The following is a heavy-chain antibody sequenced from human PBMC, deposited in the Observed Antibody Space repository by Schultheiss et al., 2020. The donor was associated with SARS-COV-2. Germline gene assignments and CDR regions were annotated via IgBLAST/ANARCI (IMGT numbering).Heavy chain of an antibody. V-gene: IGHV1-18*01. CDR3: ARGSYEYYFDY. CDR1: GGTFSSYA. J-gene: IGHJ4*02. D-gene: IGHD1-26*01. CDR2: ISAYNGNT. Sequence: ASVKVSCKASGGTFSSYAISWVRQAPGQGLEWMGGISAYNGNTNYAQNLQGRVTMTTDTSTTTVYMELRSLRSDDTAVYYCARGSYEYYFDYWGQGTLVTVSS.